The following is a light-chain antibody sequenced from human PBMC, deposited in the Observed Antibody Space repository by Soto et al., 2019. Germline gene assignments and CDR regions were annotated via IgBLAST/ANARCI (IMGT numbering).Light chain of an antibody. CDR2: DAS. V-gene: IGKV3-11*01. CDR3: QQYSNWPLT. J-gene: IGKJ4*01. CDR1: HSVITH. Sequence: EIVMTQSAATLSVSPGERATLSWWASHSVITHLAWFQQRPGQTPRLLIYDASNRATGIPARFSGSVSGTDFTLTISSLETEDFAVYYCQQYSNWPLTFGGGTKVDIK.